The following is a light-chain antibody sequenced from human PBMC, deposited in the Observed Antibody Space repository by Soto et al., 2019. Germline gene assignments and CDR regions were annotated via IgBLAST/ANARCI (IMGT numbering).Light chain of an antibody. CDR3: QKYGSSPLT. CDR1: QTVSSSY. Sequence: EVVLSHSLGTLSLSPGERATLSCRASQTVSSSYLAWYQQKPGQAHRLLIYTASSRATGIPDRFSGSGSGTDFSLTISRLEPEEFAVYYCQKYGSSPLTFGGGTKVDIK. J-gene: IGKJ4*01. CDR2: TAS. V-gene: IGKV3-20*01.